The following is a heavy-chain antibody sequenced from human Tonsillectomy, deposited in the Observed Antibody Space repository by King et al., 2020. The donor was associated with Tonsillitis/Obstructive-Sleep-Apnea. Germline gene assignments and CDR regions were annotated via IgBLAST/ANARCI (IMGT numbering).Heavy chain of an antibody. CDR1: GGSISSGGYY. CDR3: ARLNDSSGFSVASS. J-gene: IGHJ5*02. D-gene: IGHD3-22*01. V-gene: IGHV4-31*03. CDR2: SYDSGST. Sequence: QLQESGPGLVKPSQTLSLTCTVSGGSISSGGYYWSWIRQHPGKGLEWIGHSYDSGSTYYNPSLKSRLTISVDTSKNQCSLRLSSVTAADTAVYYCARLNDSSGFSVASSWGPGPLVTVSS.